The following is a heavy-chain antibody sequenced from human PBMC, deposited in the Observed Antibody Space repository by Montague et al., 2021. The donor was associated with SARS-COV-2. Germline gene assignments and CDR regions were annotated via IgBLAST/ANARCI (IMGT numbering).Heavy chain of an antibody. CDR1: GGSFSTYS. CDR2: IHHGGST. CDR3: AGPGDGVVPSPILGVGPYYYYYCLDV. Sequence: SETLSLTCAVHGGSFSTYSWNWSRQPPGKGLEWIGEIHHGGSTNYNPSLNSRVTISADIAKYQFPLNLPPVAAADTAVYYCAGPGDGVVPSPILGVGPYYYYYCLDVWGQGAPVTVSS. V-gene: IGHV4-34*01. D-gene: IGHD2-15*01. J-gene: IGHJ6*02.